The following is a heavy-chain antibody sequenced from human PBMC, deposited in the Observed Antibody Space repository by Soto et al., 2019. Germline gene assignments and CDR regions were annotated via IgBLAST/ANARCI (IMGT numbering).Heavy chain of an antibody. Sequence: EVQLVESGGGLVQPGGSLRLSCAASGFTVSSNYMSWVRQAPGKGLEWVSVIYSGGSTYYADSVKGRFTISRDNSKNTLYLQMDSLRADDAGVYYCARGLYGGWHYFDSWGQGTLVTVSS. V-gene: IGHV3-66*01. CDR2: IYSGGST. J-gene: IGHJ4*02. CDR3: ARGLYGGWHYFDS. D-gene: IGHD1-26*01. CDR1: GFTVSSNY.